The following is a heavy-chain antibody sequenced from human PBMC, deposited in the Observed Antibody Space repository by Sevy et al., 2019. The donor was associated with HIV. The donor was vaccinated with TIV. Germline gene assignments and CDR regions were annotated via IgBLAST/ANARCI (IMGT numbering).Heavy chain of an antibody. D-gene: IGHD1-26*01. J-gene: IGHJ4*02. Sequence: GGSLRLSCAASGFTFDDYAMHWVRQAPGKGLEWVSLISWDGGSTYYADSVKGRFTISRDNSKNSLYLQMNSLRAEDTALYYCAKDKLNGATTFDYWGQGTLVTVSS. CDR2: ISWDGGST. V-gene: IGHV3-43D*04. CDR3: AKDKLNGATTFDY. CDR1: GFTFDDYA.